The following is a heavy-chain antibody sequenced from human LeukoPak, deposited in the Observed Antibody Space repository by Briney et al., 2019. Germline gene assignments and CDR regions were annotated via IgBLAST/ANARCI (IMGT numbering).Heavy chain of an antibody. V-gene: IGHV1-69*05. D-gene: IGHD2-15*01. CDR3: ARVDSSLTDAFDI. CDR1: GGTFSSYA. J-gene: IGHJ3*02. Sequence: ASVKVSCKASGGTFSSYAIIWVRQAPGQGLEWMGRIIPLFGTATYVQKFQGRVTITTDESTSTAYMELSSLRSEDTAVYYCARVDSSLTDAFDIWGQGTMVTVSS. CDR2: IIPLFGTA.